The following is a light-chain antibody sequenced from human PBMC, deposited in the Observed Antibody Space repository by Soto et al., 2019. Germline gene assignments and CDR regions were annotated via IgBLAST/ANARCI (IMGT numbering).Light chain of an antibody. CDR1: QDITSY. CDR2: DAS. CDR3: QQYYSYPPLT. V-gene: IGKV1-33*01. Sequence: DIQMTQSPSSLSASVGDRVTITCQASQDITSYLNWYQHKPGKAPKLLIYDASILEAGVPLRFSGSGSGTDFTLTISCLQSEDFATYYCQQYYSYPPLTFGGGTKVEIK. J-gene: IGKJ4*01.